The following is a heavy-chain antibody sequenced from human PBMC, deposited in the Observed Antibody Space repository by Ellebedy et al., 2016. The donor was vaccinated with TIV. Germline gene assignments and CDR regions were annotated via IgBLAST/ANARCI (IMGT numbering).Heavy chain of an antibody. V-gene: IGHV1-2*02. CDR2: INPNSGGT. J-gene: IGHJ6*02. D-gene: IGHD6-25*01. Sequence: ASVKVSCKASGHTFRGYYIHWVRQAPGQGLEWMGWINPNSGGTNHAQKFQGRLTLTTETSTNTAYMELNRLTSDDTAMYYCARDEVVGASRGYQFYGMDVWGQGTTVTVSS. CDR3: ARDEVVGASRGYQFYGMDV. CDR1: GHTFRGYY.